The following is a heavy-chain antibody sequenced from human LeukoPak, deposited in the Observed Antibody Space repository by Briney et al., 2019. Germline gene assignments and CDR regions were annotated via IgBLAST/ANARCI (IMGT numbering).Heavy chain of an antibody. D-gene: IGHD5-24*01. CDR3: ARDREMGTIRNGFDV. Sequence: PGGSLRLSCAASGFTFSAYSMNWVRQAPGKGLGWVSSISTSSSYIYYADSVKGRFTVSRDNAKNSLFLQMNSLRAEDTALYYCARDREMGTIRNGFDVWGQGTIVSVSS. CDR1: GFTFSAYS. J-gene: IGHJ3*01. CDR2: ISTSSSYI. V-gene: IGHV3-21*01.